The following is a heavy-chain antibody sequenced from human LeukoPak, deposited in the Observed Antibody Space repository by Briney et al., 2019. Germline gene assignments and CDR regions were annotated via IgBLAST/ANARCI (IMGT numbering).Heavy chain of an antibody. CDR3: ARLKGGLVKLRECYFDY. CDR1: GYSCSTYW. CDR2: MYPDDSDT. Sequence: GESLKISCKASGYSCSTYWIAWVRQMPGKGLELMGIMYPDDSDTRYSPSFQGQVTISADKSINTAYLQWNSLQASDTAIYYCARLKGGLVKLRECYFDYWGQGTLFTV. D-gene: IGHD4-17*01. J-gene: IGHJ4*02. V-gene: IGHV5-51*01.